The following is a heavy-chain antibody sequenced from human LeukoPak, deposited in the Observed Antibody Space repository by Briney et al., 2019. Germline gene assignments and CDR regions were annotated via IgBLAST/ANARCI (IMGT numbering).Heavy chain of an antibody. J-gene: IGHJ4*02. V-gene: IGHV3-23*01. CDR3: AKCRSQWDYFDY. D-gene: IGHD1-26*01. Sequence: GGSLRLSCAASGFTFSSYAMSWVRQAPGKGLGWVSAISGSGGSTYYADSVKGRFTISRDNSKNTLYLQMNSLRAEDTAVYYCAKCRSQWDYFDYWGQGTLVTVSS. CDR2: ISGSGGST. CDR1: GFTFSSYA.